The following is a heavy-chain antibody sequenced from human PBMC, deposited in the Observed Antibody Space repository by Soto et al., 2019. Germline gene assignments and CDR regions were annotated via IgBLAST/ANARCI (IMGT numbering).Heavy chain of an antibody. CDR3: ASLAGDHDY. V-gene: IGHV4-59*01. CDR1: GGSISSYY. Sequence: SETLSLTCTVSGGSISSYYWSWIRQPPGKGLEWIGYIYYSGSTNYNPSLKSRVTISVDTSKNQFSLKLSSVTAADTAVYYCASLAGDHDYWGQGTLVTVSS. D-gene: IGHD2-21*02. J-gene: IGHJ4*02. CDR2: IYYSGST.